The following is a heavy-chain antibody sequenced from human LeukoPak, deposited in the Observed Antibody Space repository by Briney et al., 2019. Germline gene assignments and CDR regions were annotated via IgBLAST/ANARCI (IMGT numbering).Heavy chain of an antibody. D-gene: IGHD1-1*01. Sequence: AGGSLRLSCAASGFICSGYAMRWLRPAAGRVLEWFSAITGNGVGTYYADSVKGRVTTSRNTCTHSLYLQMTSQTAEDTAVYYCARVRRQTATTYSFDSWGQGSLVTASS. V-gene: IGHV3-23*01. CDR3: ARVRRQTATTYSFDS. CDR2: ITGNGVGT. CDR1: GFICSGYA. J-gene: IGHJ4*02.